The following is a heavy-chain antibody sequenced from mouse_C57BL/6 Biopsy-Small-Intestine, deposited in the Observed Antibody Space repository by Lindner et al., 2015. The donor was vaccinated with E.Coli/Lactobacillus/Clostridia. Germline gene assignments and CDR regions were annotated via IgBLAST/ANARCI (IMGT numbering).Heavy chain of an antibody. D-gene: IGHD3-1*01. Sequence: SVKVSCKASGYTFTAYYIHWVRQAPGQGLEWMGWINPNSGGPQYAQKFQGRVTMTRDTSISTAYMELSRLKSDDTAVYYCARGASGAWYHPSDIWGQGTVVTVSS. V-gene: IGHV1-84*02. CDR1: GYTFTAYY. CDR3: ARGASGAWYHPSDI. CDR2: INPNSGGP. J-gene: IGHJ3*01.